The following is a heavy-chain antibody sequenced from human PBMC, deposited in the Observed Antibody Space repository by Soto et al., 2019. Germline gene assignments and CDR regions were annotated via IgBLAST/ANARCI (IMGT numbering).Heavy chain of an antibody. V-gene: IGHV4-31*03. CDR1: GGSIDIGGFY. CDR2: IYSSGTT. D-gene: IGHD3-10*01. Sequence: QVQLQESGPGQLKPSQTLSLTCSVSGGSIDIGGFYWAWVRQRPGKGLEWVGFIYSSGTTNYNPALRSRLTISTDTSNNQFAMSLTSVTAADTAVYYCARGARSESSGRFFWGQGILVTVSA. J-gene: IGHJ4*02. CDR3: ARGARSESSGRFF.